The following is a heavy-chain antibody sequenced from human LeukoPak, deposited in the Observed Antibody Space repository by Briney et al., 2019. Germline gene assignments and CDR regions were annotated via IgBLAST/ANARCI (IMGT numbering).Heavy chain of an antibody. D-gene: IGHD2-15*01. CDR1: GFTFSSYS. V-gene: IGHV3-21*01. Sequence: GGSLRLSCAASGFTFSSYSMNWVRQAPGKGLEWVSSISSSSSYIYYADSVKGRFTISRDNAKNSLYLQMNSLRAEDTAVYYCARDNPGLGYCSGGSCYVHAFDIWGQGTMVTVSS. CDR2: ISSSSSYI. CDR3: ARDNPGLGYCSGGSCYVHAFDI. J-gene: IGHJ3*02.